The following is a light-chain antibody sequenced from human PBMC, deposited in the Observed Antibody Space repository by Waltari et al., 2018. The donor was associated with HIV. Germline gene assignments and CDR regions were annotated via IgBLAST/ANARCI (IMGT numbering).Light chain of an antibody. Sequence: EIVLPQSPGTLSLSLGDRATLSCRASQSVRSSLAWYQQKPGQAPRLLISGASSRATGIPDRFSGSGSGTDFTLTINRLEPEDFAVYYCQHYGGSSTFGGGTKVEI. J-gene: IGKJ4*01. CDR2: GAS. V-gene: IGKV3-20*01. CDR1: QSVRSS. CDR3: QHYGGSST.